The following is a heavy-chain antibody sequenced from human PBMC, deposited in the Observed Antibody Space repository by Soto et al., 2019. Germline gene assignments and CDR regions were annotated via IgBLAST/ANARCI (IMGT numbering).Heavy chain of an antibody. D-gene: IGHD4-17*01. CDR1: GGTFSSYA. J-gene: IGHJ3*01. V-gene: IGHV1-69*06. CDR3: ANIADYGALT. Sequence: ASVKVSCKASGGTFSSYAISWVRQAPGQGLEWMGGIIPIFGTANYTQKFQGRVTITADKSTSTAYMELSSLRSEDTAVYYCANIADYGALTWGQGTMVTVSS. CDR2: IIPIFGTA.